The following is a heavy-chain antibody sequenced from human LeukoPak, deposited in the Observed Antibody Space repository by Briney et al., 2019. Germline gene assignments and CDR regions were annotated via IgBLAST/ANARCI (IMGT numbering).Heavy chain of an antibody. V-gene: IGHV3-73*01. J-gene: IGHJ4*02. CDR3: TRPSYDSSVSGVVY. Sequence: PGGSLRLSCAISGFTFSGSAIHWVRQASGKGLEWVGRIRSKANSYATTDVASVRGRFSISRDDSKNTAYLQMNSLKTEGTAVYYCTRPSYDSSVSGVVYWGQGTLVTVSS. CDR2: IRSKANSYAT. D-gene: IGHD3-22*01. CDR1: GFTFSGSA.